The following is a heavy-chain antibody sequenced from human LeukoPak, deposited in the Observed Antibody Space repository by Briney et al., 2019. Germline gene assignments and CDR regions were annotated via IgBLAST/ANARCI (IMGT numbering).Heavy chain of an antibody. CDR1: GGSFSGYY. V-gene: IGHV4-34*01. CDR3: ARGSMSGYYTWYFDY. D-gene: IGHD3-3*01. Sequence: TSETLSLTCAVYGGSFSGYYWSWIRQPPGKGLEWIGEINHSGSTNYNPSLKSRVTISVDTSKNQFSLKLSSVTAADTAVYYCARGSMSGYYTWYFDYWGQGTLVTVSS. CDR2: INHSGST. J-gene: IGHJ4*02.